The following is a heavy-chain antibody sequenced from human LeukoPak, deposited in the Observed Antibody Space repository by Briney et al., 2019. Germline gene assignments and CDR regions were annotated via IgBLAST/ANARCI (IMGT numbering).Heavy chain of an antibody. Sequence: GGSLRLSCAASGITFSDHYMSWIRQAPGKGLEWLSYISSGGDSIYYADSVKGRFTISRDNAKNSLYLQMNSLRAEDTAVYYCARAGGSYQVFDYWGQGTLVTVSS. D-gene: IGHD1-26*01. CDR1: GITFSDHY. V-gene: IGHV3-11*04. CDR3: ARAGGSYQVFDY. CDR2: ISSGGDSI. J-gene: IGHJ4*02.